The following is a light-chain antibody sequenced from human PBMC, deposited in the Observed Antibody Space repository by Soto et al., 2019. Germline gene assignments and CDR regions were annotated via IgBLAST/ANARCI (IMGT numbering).Light chain of an antibody. J-gene: IGKJ4*01. CDR1: QRISSAY. CDR3: QHLNSYPLT. CDR2: SAS. Sequence: QMTQSPCSVSASVGGGATITCRARQRISSAYLNWYQQKPGKAPKLLIYSASTLQSGVPSRFSGSGSGTEFTLTISSLQPEDFATYYCQHLNSYPLTFGRGTKVDIK. V-gene: IGKV1-9*01.